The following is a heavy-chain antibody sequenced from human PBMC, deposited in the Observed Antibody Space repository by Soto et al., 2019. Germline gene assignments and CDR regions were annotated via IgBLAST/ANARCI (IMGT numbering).Heavy chain of an antibody. Sequence: ASVKVSCKVSGYTLSELSMHWVRQAPGQGLEWMGWISAYNGNTNYAQKLQGRVTMTTDTSTGTAYMELRSLRSDDTAVYYCALRYCIRTSCSSDYFDYWGQGTLVTVSS. CDR3: ALRYCIRTSCSSDYFDY. D-gene: IGHD2-2*01. CDR1: GYTLSELS. CDR2: ISAYNGNT. V-gene: IGHV1-18*01. J-gene: IGHJ4*02.